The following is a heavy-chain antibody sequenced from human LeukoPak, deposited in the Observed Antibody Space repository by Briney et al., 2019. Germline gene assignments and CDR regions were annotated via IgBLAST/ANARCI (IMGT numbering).Heavy chain of an antibody. Sequence: SETLSLTCTVSGVSISSYYWSWIRQPPGKGLEWIGYIYYSGSTNYNPSLKSRVTISVDTSKNQFSLKLSSVTAADTAVYYCARSADYYDSSGYWYWGQGTLVTVSS. CDR1: GVSISSYY. D-gene: IGHD3-22*01. CDR3: ARSADYYDSSGYWY. J-gene: IGHJ4*02. CDR2: IYYSGST. V-gene: IGHV4-59*08.